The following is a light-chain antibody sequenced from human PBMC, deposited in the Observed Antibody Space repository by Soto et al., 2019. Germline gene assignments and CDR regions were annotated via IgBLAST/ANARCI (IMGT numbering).Light chain of an antibody. V-gene: IGKV3-11*01. J-gene: IGKJ4*01. CDR2: DTY. CDR3: QQRSKWPLT. CDR1: QSVANY. Sequence: EIVLTQSPATLSLSPGERATLSCRASQSVANYLAWYQQKPGQAPRLLIYDTYNRAPGIPARFSGSGSGTDFPLTIGSLEPEDLAVYYCQQRSKWPLTFGGGTKVGIK.